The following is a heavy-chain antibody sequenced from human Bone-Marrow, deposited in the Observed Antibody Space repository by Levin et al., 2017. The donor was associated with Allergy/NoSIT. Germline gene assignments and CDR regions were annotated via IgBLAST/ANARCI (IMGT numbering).Heavy chain of an antibody. CDR2: ISYDGSNK. D-gene: IGHD3-10*01. V-gene: IGHV3-30*18. Sequence: LSLTCAASGFTFSSYGMHWVRQAPGKGLEWVAVISYDGSNKYYADSVKGRFTISRDNSKNTLYLQMNSLRAEDTAVYYCAKGNFNYGSGSYYVSGMDVWGQGTTVTVSS. CDR1: GFTFSSYG. J-gene: IGHJ6*02. CDR3: AKGNFNYGSGSYYVSGMDV.